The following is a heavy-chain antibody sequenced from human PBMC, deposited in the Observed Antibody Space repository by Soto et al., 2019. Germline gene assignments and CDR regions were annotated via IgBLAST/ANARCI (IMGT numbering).Heavy chain of an antibody. CDR3: VRETGAFED. D-gene: IGHD3-10*01. V-gene: IGHV1-46*01. J-gene: IGHJ4*02. Sequence: QVQLVQSGIEVKKPGASLHVSCKASGYTFSDYQMHWVRQATGQGLEWMGVIKPNDGTTFYAQRFQGRVTMTRDTSTSTVDMDLSRLTFEDTAIYYCVRETGAFEDWGQGTLVTVSS. CDR1: GYTFSDYQ. CDR2: IKPNDGTT.